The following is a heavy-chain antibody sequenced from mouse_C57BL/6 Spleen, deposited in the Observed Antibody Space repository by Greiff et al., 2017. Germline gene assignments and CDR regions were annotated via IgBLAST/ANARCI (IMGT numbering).Heavy chain of an antibody. Sequence: VQLQQSGAELMKPGASVKLSCKATGYTFTGYWIEWVKQRPGHGLEWIGEILTGSGSTDSDEKFKGKATFTAETSSNTAYMQLSFLTTEDSAIYYCARGRYGSRGGDYWGQGTTLAVSS. D-gene: IGHD1-1*01. CDR3: ARGRYGSRGGDY. V-gene: IGHV1-9*01. CDR2: ILTGSGST. CDR1: GYTFTGYW. J-gene: IGHJ2*01.